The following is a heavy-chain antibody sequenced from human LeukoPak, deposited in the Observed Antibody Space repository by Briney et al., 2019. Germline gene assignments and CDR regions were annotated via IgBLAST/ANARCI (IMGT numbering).Heavy chain of an antibody. Sequence: GASVKVSCKASGYTFTSYYMHWVRQAPGQGLEWMGIINPSGGSTSYAQKFVGRVTMNRDMFTSTVYMELSSLRSEDTARDYSAGDYHDSGTYSDAFDIWGQGTMVTVSS. J-gene: IGHJ3*02. CDR2: INPSGGST. D-gene: IGHD1-26*01. CDR3: AGDYHDSGTYSDAFDI. CDR1: GYTFTSYY. V-gene: IGHV1-46*01.